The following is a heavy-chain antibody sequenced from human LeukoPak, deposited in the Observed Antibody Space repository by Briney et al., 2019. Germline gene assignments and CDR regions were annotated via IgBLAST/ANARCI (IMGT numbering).Heavy chain of an antibody. CDR3: ARNVGHFYYDGSGSELYYYYLDV. V-gene: IGHV1-8*02. J-gene: IGHJ6*03. CDR1: GNTFISDE. D-gene: IGHD3-22*01. Sequence: ASVKISCKASGNTFISDEINWVRQATGQGLEWMGWMSANSGNAASAQKFQGRLTMTRNTSISTACMELSSLNSDDTAVYYCARNVGHFYYDGSGSELYYYYLDVWGKGTTVTVSS. CDR2: MSANSGNA.